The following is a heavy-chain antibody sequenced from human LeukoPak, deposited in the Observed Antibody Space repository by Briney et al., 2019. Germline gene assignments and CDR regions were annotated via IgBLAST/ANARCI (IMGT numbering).Heavy chain of an antibody. V-gene: IGHV4-39*01. CDR3: VRQKITTSDY. D-gene: IGHD2/OR15-2a*01. CDR1: GGSINSSNHY. CDR2: IYYSGST. Sequence: PETLSLTCTVSGGSINSSNHYWGWIRQSPWEGLEWIGSIYYSGSTYYNPSLKSRVTISVDTSKNQFSLKLNSVTAADTAVYYCVRQKITTSDYWGQGTLVTVPS. J-gene: IGHJ4*02.